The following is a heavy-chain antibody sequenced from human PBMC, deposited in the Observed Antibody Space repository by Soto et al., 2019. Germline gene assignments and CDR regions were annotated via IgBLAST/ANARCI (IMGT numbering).Heavy chain of an antibody. CDR3: AKDHRYSSSRPRDYYYYGMDV. CDR1: GFTFSSYA. V-gene: IGHV3-23*01. Sequence: GGSLRLSCAASGFTFSSYAMSWVRQAPGKGLEWVSAISGSGGSTYYADSVKGRFTISRDNSKNTLYLQMNSLRAEDTAVYYCAKDHRYSSSRPRDYYYYGMDVWGQGTTVTVSS. J-gene: IGHJ6*02. D-gene: IGHD6-13*01. CDR2: ISGSGGST.